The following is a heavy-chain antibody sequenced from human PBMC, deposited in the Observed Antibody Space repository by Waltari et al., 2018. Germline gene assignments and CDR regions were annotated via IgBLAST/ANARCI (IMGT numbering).Heavy chain of an antibody. CDR1: GFNFNEYG. Sequence: VQSGGGVVQPGKSLRLSCVGSGFNFNEYGMHWVRQAPGKGLEWVAVIWSDGSKVHYADSVQGRFVISRDNSKKTLYLQMNSLRGEDTGLYYCTRVFPGIGIIGNFDQGGQGTQVTVSS. CDR2: IWSDGSKV. J-gene: IGHJ4*02. V-gene: IGHV3-33*01. CDR3: TRVFPGIGIIGNFDQ.